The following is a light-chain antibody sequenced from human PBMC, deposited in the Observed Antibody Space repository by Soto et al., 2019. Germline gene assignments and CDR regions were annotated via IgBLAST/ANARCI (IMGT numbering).Light chain of an antibody. CDR2: EVN. Sequence: VLTQPPSASGSPGQSVAISCTGTSSDVGGYNYVSWYQQHPGKAPKLMIYEVNKRPSGVPDRFSGSKSGNTASLTVSGLQAEDEADYYCSSYAGSSNVFGTGTKVTXL. V-gene: IGLV2-8*01. J-gene: IGLJ1*01. CDR1: SSDVGGYNY. CDR3: SSYAGSSNV.